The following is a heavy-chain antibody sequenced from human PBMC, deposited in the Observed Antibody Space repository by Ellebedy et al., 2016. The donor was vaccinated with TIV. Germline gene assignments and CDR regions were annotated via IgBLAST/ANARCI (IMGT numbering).Heavy chain of an antibody. CDR3: ARRSPSAYEPFLDY. D-gene: IGHD5-12*01. CDR1: GFTFSKFW. J-gene: IGHJ4*02. V-gene: IGHV3-74*01. CDR2: INSDGSGT. Sequence: HTGGSLRLSCAASGFTFSKFWMHWVRQAPGKGLVWVSHINSDGSGTIYADSVEGRFTISRDNAKNTLYLQMNSLRAEDTAVYFCARRSPSAYEPFLDYWGQGTLVTVSS.